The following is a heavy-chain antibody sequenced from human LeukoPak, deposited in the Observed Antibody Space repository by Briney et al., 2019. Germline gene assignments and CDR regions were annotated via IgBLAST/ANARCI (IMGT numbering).Heavy chain of an antibody. D-gene: IGHD3-22*01. V-gene: IGHV1-18*01. CDR2: ISAYNSNT. CDR1: GYTFTSYG. J-gene: IGHJ6*03. Sequence: ASVKVSCKASGYTFTSYGISWVRQAPGQGLEWMGWISAYNSNTYYTQKFQGRVTMTTDTSTSTAYMELRSLRSDDTAVYYCARDRSNGYSRRVYYFYMDVWGKGTTVTVSS. CDR3: ARDRSNGYSRRVYYFYMDV.